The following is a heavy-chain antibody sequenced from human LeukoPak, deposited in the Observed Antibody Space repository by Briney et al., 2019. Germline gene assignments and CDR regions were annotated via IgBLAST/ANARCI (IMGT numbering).Heavy chain of an antibody. V-gene: IGHV3-30*18. Sequence: QSGGSLRLSCAASGFTFSTYGMHWVRQAPGKGLEWVAVISYDGSNKYYADSVKGRFTISRDNSKNTLYPQMNSLRAEDTAVYYCAKDLAPGGVTTLMDYWGQGTLVTVSS. CDR3: AKDLAPGGVTTLMDY. CDR2: ISYDGSNK. D-gene: IGHD4-17*01. J-gene: IGHJ4*02. CDR1: GFTFSTYG.